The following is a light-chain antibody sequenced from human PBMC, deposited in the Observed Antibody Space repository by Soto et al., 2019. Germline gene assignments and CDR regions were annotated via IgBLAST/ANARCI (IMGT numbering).Light chain of an antibody. CDR2: AAS. CDR1: QSISSY. Sequence: DIQMTQSPPSLSSYLVDIVTITCRASQSISSYLNWYQQKPGKAPKLLIYAASSLQSGVPSRFSGSGSGTDFTLTISSLQPEDFATYYCQQSYSTPITFGQGTRLEIK. CDR3: QQSYSTPIT. V-gene: IGKV1-39*01. J-gene: IGKJ5*01.